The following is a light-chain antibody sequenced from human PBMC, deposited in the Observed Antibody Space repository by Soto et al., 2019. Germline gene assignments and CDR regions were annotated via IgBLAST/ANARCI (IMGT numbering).Light chain of an antibody. Sequence: EVVLTQSPGTLSLSPGERATLSCRASQSVSNNYFAWYQQKPGQAPRLLRFGSSDSGTGIADRFSGSGSGTDFTITISRLEPEDFAVYYCQQYGSSPPYTFGQGTKLEIK. V-gene: IGKV3-20*01. CDR2: GSS. J-gene: IGKJ2*01. CDR3: QQYGSSPPYT. CDR1: QSVSNNY.